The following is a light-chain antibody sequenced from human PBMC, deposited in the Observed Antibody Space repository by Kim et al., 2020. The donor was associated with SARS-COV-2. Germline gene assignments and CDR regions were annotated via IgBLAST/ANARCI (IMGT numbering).Light chain of an antibody. CDR3: SAWDTSLGVWV. V-gene: IGLV10-54*04. CDR1: SANVGNQG. CDR2: RDN. Sequence: QPATLACTGDSANVGNQGATWLQQHQGHPPKLLSHRDNSRPSGVSERFSASNSGNTASLTITGLQPEDEADYYCSAWDTSLGVWVFGGGTQLTVL. J-gene: IGLJ3*02.